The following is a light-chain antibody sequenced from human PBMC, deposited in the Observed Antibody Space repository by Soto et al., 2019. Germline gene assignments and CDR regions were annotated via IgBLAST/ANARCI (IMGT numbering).Light chain of an antibody. CDR3: QQSFRIFS. V-gene: IGKV1-39*01. Sequence: DIHLTQSPSSLSASVGDRVTITCRASQSIRNYLNWYQQKPGKAPKLLIFGASNLETGVPSRFGGSGSGTDFTLTINNLQPADSATYFCQQSFRIFSFGGGTKVDIK. CDR2: GAS. J-gene: IGKJ4*01. CDR1: QSIRNY.